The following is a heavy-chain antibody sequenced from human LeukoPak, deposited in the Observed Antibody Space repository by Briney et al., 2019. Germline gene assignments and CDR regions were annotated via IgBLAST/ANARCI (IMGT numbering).Heavy chain of an antibody. J-gene: IGHJ4*01. CDR3: ARDHRFAFDY. CDR1: GFNFIDYS. Sequence: GGSLRLSCAAYGFNFIDYSMNWVRQAPGKELEWISYIGISSGNTKYADSVKGRFTISRDKARNSLYLQMNSLRVEDTAVYYCARDHRFAFDYWGHGTLVTVSS. V-gene: IGHV3-48*01. CDR2: IGISSGNT.